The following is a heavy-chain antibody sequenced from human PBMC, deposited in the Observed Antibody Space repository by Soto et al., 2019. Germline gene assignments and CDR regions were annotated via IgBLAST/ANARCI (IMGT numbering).Heavy chain of an antibody. J-gene: IGHJ4*02. CDR1: GGSISSGGYY. D-gene: IGHD5-18*01. CDR2: IYYSGST. CDR3: ARDPVDTAMGGP. Sequence: QVQLQESGPGLVKPSQTLSLTCTVSGGSISSGGYYWSWIRQHPGKGLEWIGYIYYSGSTYYNPSLKRRVTLSVDTSKNQFPLKLSSVTAADTAVYYCARDPVDTAMGGPWGQGTLVTVSS. V-gene: IGHV4-31*03.